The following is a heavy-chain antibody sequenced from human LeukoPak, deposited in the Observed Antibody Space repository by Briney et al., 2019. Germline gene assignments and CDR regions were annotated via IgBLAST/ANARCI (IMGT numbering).Heavy chain of an antibody. CDR3: ARLRRYCSGGSCYGGDY. V-gene: IGHV4-38-2*02. CDR2: IYRSGST. CDR1: SYSINSGYY. J-gene: IGHJ4*02. D-gene: IGHD2-15*01. Sequence: SETLSLTCTVSSYSINSGYYWGWIRQPPGKGLEWIGNIYRSGSTYYNPSLKSRVTISVDTSKNQFSLKLSSVTAADTAVYYCARLRRYCSGGSCYGGDYWGQGTLVTVSS.